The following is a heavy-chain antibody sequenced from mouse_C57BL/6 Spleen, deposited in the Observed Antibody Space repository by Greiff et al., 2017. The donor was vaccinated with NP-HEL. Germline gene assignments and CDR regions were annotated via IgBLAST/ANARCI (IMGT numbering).Heavy chain of an antibody. CDR1: GYSIPSGYY. V-gene: IGHV3-6*01. Sequence: EVKLMESGPGLVKPSQSLSLTCSVTGYSIPSGYYWNWIRQFPGNKLEWMGYLSYDGSNNYNPSLKNRISITRDTSKNQFFLKLNSVTTEDTATYYCASGGYYDAMDYWGQGTSVTVSS. D-gene: IGHD2-2*01. J-gene: IGHJ4*01. CDR2: LSYDGSN. CDR3: ASGGYYDAMDY.